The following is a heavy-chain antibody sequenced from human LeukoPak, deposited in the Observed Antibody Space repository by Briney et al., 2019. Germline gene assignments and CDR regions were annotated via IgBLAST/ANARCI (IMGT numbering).Heavy chain of an antibody. Sequence: PGGSLRRSCAASGFSFRSYWMSWVRQAPGKGLEWVADITEDGSENYSVDSVKGRFTISRDNARNSLYLQMNSLRVEDTAVYYCAKLAKYFYGSETYFFFEHWGQGTPVTASS. CDR3: AKLAKYFYGSETYFFFEH. J-gene: IGHJ4*02. CDR2: ITEDGSEN. D-gene: IGHD3-10*01. CDR1: GFSFRSYW. V-gene: IGHV3-7*01.